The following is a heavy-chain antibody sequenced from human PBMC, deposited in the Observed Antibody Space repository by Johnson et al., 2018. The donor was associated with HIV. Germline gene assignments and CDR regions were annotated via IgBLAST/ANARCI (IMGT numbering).Heavy chain of an antibody. CDR3: AKDSEYSSSWGACES. J-gene: IGHJ3*02. Sequence: QLVESGGGLVQPGRSLRLSCAASGFTFDDYAMHWVRQAPGKGLEWVSGISWTSGSLGYADSVKGRFTISRDNAKNSLYLQMNSLRAEDTALYDCAKDSEYSSSWGACESWGQGTRVTVSS. D-gene: IGHD6-6*01. CDR1: GFTFDDYA. V-gene: IGHV3-9*01. CDR2: ISWTSGSL.